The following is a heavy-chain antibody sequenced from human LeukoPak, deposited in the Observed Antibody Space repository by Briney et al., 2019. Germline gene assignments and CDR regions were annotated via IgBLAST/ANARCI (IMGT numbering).Heavy chain of an antibody. CDR1: GGSISSFY. CDR3: ARHNSGWIYFDF. Sequence: SETLSLTCTVSGGSISSFYWSWIRQPPGKGLERIGYVSHGDNSNYNPSLKSRVSMLMDTSKTHISLKLSSVTAADTAVYYCARHNSGWIYFDFWGQGTPVTVSS. CDR2: VSHGDNS. J-gene: IGHJ4*02. V-gene: IGHV4-59*08. D-gene: IGHD6-19*01.